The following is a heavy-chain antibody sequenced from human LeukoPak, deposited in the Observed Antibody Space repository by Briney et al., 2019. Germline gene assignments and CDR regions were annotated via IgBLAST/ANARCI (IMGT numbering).Heavy chain of an antibody. V-gene: IGHV4-4*07. CDR2: IYTSGST. CDR1: GGSISSYY. CDR3: ARDGGGSSSWLVPEDVFDI. D-gene: IGHD6-13*01. Sequence: SETLSLTCTVSGGSISSYYWSWIRQPAGKGLEWIGCIYTSGSTNYNPSLKSRVTISVDTSKNQFSLKLSSVTAADTAVYYCARDGGGSSSWLVPEDVFDIWGQGTMVTVSS. J-gene: IGHJ3*02.